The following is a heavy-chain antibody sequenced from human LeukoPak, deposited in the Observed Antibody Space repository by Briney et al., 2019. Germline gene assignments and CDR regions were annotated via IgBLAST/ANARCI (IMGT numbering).Heavy chain of an antibody. V-gene: IGHV3-7*01. D-gene: IGHD2-8*02. Sequence: PGGSLRLSCAASGFTFGNFWMSWVRQAPGRGLRWVASMKGDGSHIYYVDSVKGRFTISRDNARNSLFLQMNSLRAEDTAVYYCARLFGGVTTFDYWGQGALVTVSS. J-gene: IGHJ4*02. CDR2: MKGDGSHI. CDR3: ARLFGGVTTFDY. CDR1: GFTFGNFW.